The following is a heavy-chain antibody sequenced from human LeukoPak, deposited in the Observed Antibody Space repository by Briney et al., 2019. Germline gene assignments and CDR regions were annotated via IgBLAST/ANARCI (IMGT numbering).Heavy chain of an antibody. Sequence: GESLKISCKGSGYSFTSYWIGWVRQMPGKGLEGMGIIYPGDSDTRYSPSFQGQVTISADKSISTAYLQWSSLKASDTAIYYCARRRGDCSSATCFLDFWGEGTLVTVSS. CDR3: ARRRGDCSSATCFLDF. V-gene: IGHV5-51*01. D-gene: IGHD2-2*01. CDR2: IYPGDSDT. CDR1: GYSFTSYW. J-gene: IGHJ4*02.